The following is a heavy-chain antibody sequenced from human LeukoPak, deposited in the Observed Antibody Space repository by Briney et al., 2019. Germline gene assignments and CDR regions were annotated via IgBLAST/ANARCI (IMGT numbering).Heavy chain of an antibody. V-gene: IGHV3-33*06. Sequence: GRSLRLSCAAFGFTFSNYGMHWVRQAPGKGLEWVAVIWYDGSNKYYADSVKGRFTISRDNSKNTLYLQMNSLRAEDTAVYYCAKSAVPGRYYFDYWGQGTLVTVSS. CDR1: GFTFSNYG. CDR3: AKSAVPGRYYFDY. CDR2: IWYDGSNK. J-gene: IGHJ4*02. D-gene: IGHD2-2*01.